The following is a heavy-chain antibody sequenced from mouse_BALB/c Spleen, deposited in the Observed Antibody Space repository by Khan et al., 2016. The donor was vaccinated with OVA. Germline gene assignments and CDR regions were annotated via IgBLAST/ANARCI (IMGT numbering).Heavy chain of an antibody. Sequence: EVQLVESGPGLVKPSQSLSLTCTVTGYSITSGYAWNWIRQFPGNKLEWMGYISYSGFTSYTPSLKSRISFTRDTSKNQFFLQLNSVTTEDTATXYCARGNYYGYYFDYWGQGTTLTVSS. J-gene: IGHJ2*01. D-gene: IGHD1-1*01. CDR3: ARGNYYGYYFDY. V-gene: IGHV3-2*02. CDR1: GYSITSGYA. CDR2: ISYSGFT.